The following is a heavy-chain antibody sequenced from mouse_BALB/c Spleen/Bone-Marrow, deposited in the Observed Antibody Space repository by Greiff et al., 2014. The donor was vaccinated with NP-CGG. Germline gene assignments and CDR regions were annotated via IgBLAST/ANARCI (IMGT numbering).Heavy chain of an antibody. D-gene: IGHD2-14*01. J-gene: IGHJ2*02. CDR2: IDPSNGNT. CDR1: GFNITDTY. V-gene: IGHV14-3*02. CDR3: TRYRRGTSFDY. Sequence: VQLKDSGAELVKPGASVKLSCTASGFNITDTYMHWVKQRPEQGLEWIGRIDPSNGNTNYNPKFKGKATLTADKSSNTAYLQRSRLTSEDTVVYCCTRYRRGTSFDYWGQGTSLTVSS.